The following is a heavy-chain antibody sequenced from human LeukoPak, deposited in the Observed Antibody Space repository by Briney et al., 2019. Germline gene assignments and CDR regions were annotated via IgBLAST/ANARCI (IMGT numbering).Heavy chain of an antibody. Sequence: SETLSLTCTVSGGSISSSSYYWGWIRQPPGKGLEWIGSIYYSGSTYYNPSLKSRVTISVDTSKNQFSLKLSSVTAADTAVYYCAAGQYYYDSSGNKPWGQGTLVTVSS. V-gene: IGHV4-39*01. CDR3: AAGQYYYDSSGNKP. D-gene: IGHD3-22*01. CDR2: IYYSGST. J-gene: IGHJ5*02. CDR1: GGSISSSSYY.